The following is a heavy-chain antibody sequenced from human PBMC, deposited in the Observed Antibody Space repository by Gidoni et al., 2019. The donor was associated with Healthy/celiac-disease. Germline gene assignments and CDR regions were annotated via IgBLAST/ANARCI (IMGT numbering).Heavy chain of an antibody. V-gene: IGHV3-23*01. CDR1: GFPFSSYA. Sequence: EVQLLESGGGLVQPGGSLRLSCAASGFPFSSYAMSWVRQAPGKGLEWVSAISGSGGSTYYADSVKGRFTISRDNSKNTLYLQMNSLRAEDTAVYYCAKTTVGATNIDYWGQGTLVTVSS. CDR3: AKTTVGATNIDY. D-gene: IGHD1-26*01. CDR2: ISGSGGST. J-gene: IGHJ4*02.